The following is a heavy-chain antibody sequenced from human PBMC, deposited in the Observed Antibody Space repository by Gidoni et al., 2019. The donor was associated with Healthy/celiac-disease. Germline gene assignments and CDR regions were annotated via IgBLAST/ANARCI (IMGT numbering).Heavy chain of an antibody. CDR1: GGSISSYY. J-gene: IGHJ5*02. CDR3: ARILRYFDWLTSTWFDP. CDR2: IYYSGST. Sequence: QVQLQESGPGLVKPSETLSLTCTVSGGSISSYYWSWIRQPPGKGLEWIGYIYYSGSTNYNPSLKSRVTISVDTFKNQFSLKLSSVTAADTAVYYCARILRYFDWLTSTWFDPWGQGTLVTVSS. V-gene: IGHV4-59*08. D-gene: IGHD3-9*01.